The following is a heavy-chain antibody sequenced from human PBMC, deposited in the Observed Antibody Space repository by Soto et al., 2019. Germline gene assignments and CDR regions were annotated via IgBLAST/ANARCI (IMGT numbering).Heavy chain of an antibody. CDR1: GFTFSSYW. J-gene: IGHJ4*02. CDR3: ARWFTYGNFDYFDY. V-gene: IGHV3-74*01. D-gene: IGHD3-10*01. Sequence: PGGSLRLSCAASGFTFSSYWMHWFRQAPGKGLVWVSRINSGGGTTTYADSVKGRFTISRDNAKNTLYLQMNGLRAEDTAVDYCARWFTYGNFDYFDYWGQGTQVTVSS. CDR2: INSGGGTT.